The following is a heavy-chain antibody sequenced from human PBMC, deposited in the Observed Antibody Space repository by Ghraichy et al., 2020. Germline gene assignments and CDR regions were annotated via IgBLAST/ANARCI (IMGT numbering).Heavy chain of an antibody. CDR3: ARDKGGSYYFDS. J-gene: IGHJ4*02. D-gene: IGHD1-26*01. V-gene: IGHV4-31*03. Sequence: SQTLSLTCTVSGGSISSEGYFWSWIRQHPGKGLEWIAYMYYSGKTHYNPSLQSRVTISVDTSKNQFSLKMNSVTAADTAVYYCARDKGGSYYFDSWGQGSLVTVFS. CDR1: GGSISSEGYF. CDR2: MYYSGKT.